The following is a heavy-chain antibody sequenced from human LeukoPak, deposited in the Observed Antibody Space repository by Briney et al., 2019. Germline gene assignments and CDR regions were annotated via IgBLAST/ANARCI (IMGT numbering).Heavy chain of an antibody. CDR2: INHSGST. CDR3: AGDTVVVPAAIPYRDDAFDI. D-gene: IGHD2-2*01. V-gene: IGHV4-34*01. Sequence: SETLSLTCAVYGGSFSGYYWSWIRQPPGKGLEWIGEINHSGSTNYNPSLKSRVTISVDTSKNQFSLKLSSVTAADTAVYYCAGDTVVVPAAIPYRDDAFDIWGQGTMVTVSS. J-gene: IGHJ3*02. CDR1: GGSFSGYY.